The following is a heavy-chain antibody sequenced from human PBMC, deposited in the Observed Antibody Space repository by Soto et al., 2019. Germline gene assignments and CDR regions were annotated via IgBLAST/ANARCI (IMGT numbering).Heavy chain of an antibody. Sequence: SGPTRVNPTQTLRLTCTFSGFSLSTDGMCVSRIRQPPGKALEWLARIDWDDDKYYSTSLRTRLTISKDTSKNQVVLTMTNMDPVDTATYYCARMLRSISTPSFDAFDIWGQGTMVTVS. CDR3: ARMLRSISTPSFDAFDI. CDR1: GFSLSTDGMC. J-gene: IGHJ3*02. V-gene: IGHV2-70*11. D-gene: IGHD2-2*01. CDR2: IDWDDDK.